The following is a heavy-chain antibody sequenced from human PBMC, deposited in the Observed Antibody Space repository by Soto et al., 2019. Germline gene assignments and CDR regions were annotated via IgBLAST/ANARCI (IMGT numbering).Heavy chain of an antibody. Sequence: EVQLVESGGGLVQPGGSLRLSCAASGFAFSSYWMQWVRQPPGKGPVWVSRISSDGRNTTYADSLKCRFTISRDNDKNTRHLQMPSLTDDDTAVYYCIKASTVTGVGGYRWGQGTLVTVSS. CDR3: IKASTVTGVGGYR. V-gene: IGHV3-74*03. D-gene: IGHD6-19*01. CDR2: ISSDGRNT. J-gene: IGHJ5*02. CDR1: GFAFSSYW.